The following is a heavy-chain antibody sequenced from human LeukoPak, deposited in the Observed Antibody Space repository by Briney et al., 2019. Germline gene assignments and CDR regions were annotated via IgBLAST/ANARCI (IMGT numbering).Heavy chain of an antibody. D-gene: IGHD4-17*01. Sequence: PSETLSLTCAVYGGSFSGYYWSWIRQPPGKGLEWIGEINHSGSTNYNPSLKSRVTISVDTSKNQFSLKLSSVTAADTAAYYCARTQDYGDYIDYWGQGTLVTVSS. CDR1: GGSFSGYY. CDR3: ARTQDYGDYIDY. J-gene: IGHJ4*02. CDR2: INHSGST. V-gene: IGHV4-34*01.